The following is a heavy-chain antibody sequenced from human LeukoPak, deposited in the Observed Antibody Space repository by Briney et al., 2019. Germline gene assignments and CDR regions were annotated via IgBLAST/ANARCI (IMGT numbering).Heavy chain of an antibody. Sequence: GASVKVSCKVSGYTLTELSMHWVRQAPGKGREGRGGFDPEDGETIYAQKFQGRVTMTEDTSTDTAYMELSSLRSEDTAVYYCATEVASGSYDFDYWGQGTLVTVSS. CDR3: ATEVASGSYDFDY. CDR1: GYTLTELS. V-gene: IGHV1-24*01. CDR2: FDPEDGET. D-gene: IGHD1-26*01. J-gene: IGHJ4*02.